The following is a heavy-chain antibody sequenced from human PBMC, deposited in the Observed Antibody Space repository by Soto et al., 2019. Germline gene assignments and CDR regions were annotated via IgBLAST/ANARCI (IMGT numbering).Heavy chain of an antibody. Sequence: QVQLVQSGAEVKKPGSSVKVSCKASGGTFSSYAISWVRQAPGQGLEWMGGIIPIFGTANYAQKFQGRVTITADDSTGPAYMELSSLRSEATAVYYCAINVDTAMVFDYWGQGTLVTFSS. J-gene: IGHJ4*02. D-gene: IGHD5-18*01. CDR2: IIPIFGTA. CDR1: GGTFSSYA. V-gene: IGHV1-69*12. CDR3: AINVDTAMVFDY.